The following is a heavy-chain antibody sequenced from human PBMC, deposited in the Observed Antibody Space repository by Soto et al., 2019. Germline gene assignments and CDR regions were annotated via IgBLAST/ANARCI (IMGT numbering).Heavy chain of an antibody. D-gene: IGHD3-22*01. V-gene: IGHV3-23*01. Sequence: WGSLRLACATSGLTCSNYAMTWVRQAPGKGLEWVSALTGSGTTTHYADSVKGRFTISRDNSKNTQYLQMSSLRADDTAVYYCVKGEYYYDSSGYYPFDYWGQGTLVTVSS. CDR1: GLTCSNYA. CDR2: LTGSGTTT. CDR3: VKGEYYYDSSGYYPFDY. J-gene: IGHJ4*02.